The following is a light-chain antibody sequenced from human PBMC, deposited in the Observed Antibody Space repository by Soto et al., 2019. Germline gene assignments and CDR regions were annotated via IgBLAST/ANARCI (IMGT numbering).Light chain of an antibody. V-gene: IGKV1-33*01. J-gene: IGKJ3*01. CDR1: QDISSY. Sequence: DIQMTQSPSSLSASVGDRVTISCQASQDISSYLDWYQQKPGKAPKLLIYDTSNLGAGVPSRFSESGSATDFTLTISSLQPEDVATYYCQQYESLPFTVGPGAKVDIK. CDR2: DTS. CDR3: QQYESLPFT.